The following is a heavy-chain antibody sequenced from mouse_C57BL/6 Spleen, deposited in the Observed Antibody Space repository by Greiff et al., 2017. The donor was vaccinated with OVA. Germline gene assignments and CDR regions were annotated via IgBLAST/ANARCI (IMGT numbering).Heavy chain of an antibody. Sequence: LVESGASVKISCKASGYSFTDYNMNWVKQSNGKSLEWIGVINPNYGTTSYNQKFKGKATLTVDQSSSTAYMQLNSLTSEDSAVYYCAREGGITTVVPYFDYWGQGTTLTVSS. J-gene: IGHJ2*01. CDR3: AREGGITTVVPYFDY. CDR1: GYSFTDYN. V-gene: IGHV1-39*01. CDR2: INPNYGTT. D-gene: IGHD1-1*01.